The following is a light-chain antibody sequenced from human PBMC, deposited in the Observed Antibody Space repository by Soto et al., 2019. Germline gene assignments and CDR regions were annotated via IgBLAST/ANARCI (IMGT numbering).Light chain of an antibody. CDR3: LQDHTYPFT. J-gene: IGKJ3*01. CDR2: GAS. CDR1: QGIPND. Sequence: AIQMTQSPSSLSASVGDRVTITCRASQGIPNDFGWYQQRPGKAPRLLIYGASTLQTGVPSRFSGSGSGTDFTLTINSLQPEDFATYYCLQDHTYPFTFGPGTKVDFK. V-gene: IGKV1-6*01.